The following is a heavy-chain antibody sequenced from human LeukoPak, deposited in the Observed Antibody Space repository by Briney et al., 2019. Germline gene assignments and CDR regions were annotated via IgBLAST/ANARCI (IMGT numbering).Heavy chain of an antibody. D-gene: IGHD3-22*01. CDR2: IIPIFGTA. J-gene: IGHJ3*02. CDR1: GGTFSSYA. CDR3: ARDGYYDSSGYKGNALDI. Sequence: ASVKVSCKASGGTFSSYAISWVRQAPGQGLEWMGGIIPIFGTANYAQKFQGRVTITADESTSTAYMELSSLRSEDTAVYYCARDGYYDSSGYKGNALDIWGQGTMVTVSS. V-gene: IGHV1-69*13.